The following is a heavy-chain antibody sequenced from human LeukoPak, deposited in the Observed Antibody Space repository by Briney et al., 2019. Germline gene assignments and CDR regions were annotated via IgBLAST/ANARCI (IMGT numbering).Heavy chain of an antibody. CDR1: GFTFGDYA. CDR3: TRGEYYYDSSGYSKSYYFDY. CDR2: IRSKAYGGTT. D-gene: IGHD3-22*01. Sequence: GESLKISCTASGFTFGDYAMSWFRQAPGKGLEWVGFIRSKAYGGTTEYAASVKGRFTISRDDSKSIAYLQMNSLKTEDTAVYYCTRGEYYYDSSGYSKSYYFDYWGQGTLVTVSS. V-gene: IGHV3-49*03. J-gene: IGHJ4*02.